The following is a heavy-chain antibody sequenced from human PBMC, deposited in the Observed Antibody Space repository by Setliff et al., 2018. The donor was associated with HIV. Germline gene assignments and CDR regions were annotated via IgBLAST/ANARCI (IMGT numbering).Heavy chain of an antibody. D-gene: IGHD1-20*01. CDR1: GYSFTDW. CDR3: AGVQFVWLTGRYYGLDV. V-gene: IGHV5-51*01. J-gene: IGHJ6*02. CDR2: IYPGDSDT. Sequence: PGESLKISCKLSGYSFTDWFGWVRQMPGKGLEWVGIIYPGDSDTRYSPSFQGQVTISADKSISTAYLQWSSLKASDTAIYYCAGVQFVWLTGRYYGLDVWGQGTTVTVSS.